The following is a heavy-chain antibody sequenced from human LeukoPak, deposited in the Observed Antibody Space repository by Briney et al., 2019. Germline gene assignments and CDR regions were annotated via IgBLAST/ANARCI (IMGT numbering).Heavy chain of an antibody. D-gene: IGHD3-9*01. Sequence: SETLSLTCAVYGGSFSGYYWSWIRQPPGKGLEWIGTIYYSGNTYDNPSLKSRLTISVDTSKNQFSLKLSSVTAADTAVYYCARHPSKYDILTGYYIAPPDYWGQGTLVTVSS. V-gene: IGHV4-34*01. CDR2: IYYSGNT. CDR3: ARHPSKYDILTGYYIAPPDY. J-gene: IGHJ4*02. CDR1: GGSFSGYY.